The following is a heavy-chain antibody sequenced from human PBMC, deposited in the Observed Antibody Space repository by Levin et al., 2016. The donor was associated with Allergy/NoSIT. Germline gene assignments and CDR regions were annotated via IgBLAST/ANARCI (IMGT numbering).Heavy chain of an antibody. Sequence: SETLSLTCTVSGDSLSSGDYFWSWIRQSAGEGLEWIGRIYTSGRTNYNPARTNYNPSLKSRVTISVDKSKNQVSLRLTSVTAADTAVYYCARDSVVEGEPGSSDPWGQGTLVTVSS. V-gene: IGHV4-61*02. CDR3: ARDSVVEGEPGSSDP. CDR1: GDSLSSGDYF. CDR2: IYTSGRTNYNPART. D-gene: IGHD3-16*01. J-gene: IGHJ5*02.